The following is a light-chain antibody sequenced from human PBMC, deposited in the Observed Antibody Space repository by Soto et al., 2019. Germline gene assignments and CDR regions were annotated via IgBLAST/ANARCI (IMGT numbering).Light chain of an antibody. CDR1: SSDVGGYNY. J-gene: IGLJ1*01. CDR2: DVT. V-gene: IGLV2-14*01. Sequence: QSVLTQPASVSGSPGQSITISCTGTSSDVGGYNYVSWYQQNPGKAPKLMIYDVTNRPAGVSNRFSGSKSGNTASLTISGLQAEDEADYYCSSYRISNTLVFGTGTKVTVL. CDR3: SSYRISNTLV.